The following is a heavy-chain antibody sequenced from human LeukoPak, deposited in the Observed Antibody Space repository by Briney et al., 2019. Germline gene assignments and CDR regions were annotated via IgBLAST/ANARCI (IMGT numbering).Heavy chain of an antibody. D-gene: IGHD6-19*01. J-gene: IGHJ5*02. Sequence: SETLSLTCAVYGGSFSGYYWSWIRQHPGKGLGWIGEINHSGSTNYNPSLKSRVTISVDTSKNQFSLKLSSVTAADTAEYYCATSSRGHSSGPPGWFDPWGQGTLVTVSS. CDR1: GGSFSGYY. V-gene: IGHV4-34*01. CDR2: INHSGST. CDR3: ATSSRGHSSGPPGWFDP.